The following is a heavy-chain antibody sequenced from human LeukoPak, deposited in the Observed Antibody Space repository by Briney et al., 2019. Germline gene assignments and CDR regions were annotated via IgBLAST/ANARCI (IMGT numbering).Heavy chain of an antibody. Sequence: PSETLSLTCTVSGGSISSYYWSWIRQPPGKGLDWIGYIYYSGSTHYNPSLKSRVTISVDTSKNQFSLKLSSVTAADTAVYYCARYGDNFDYWGQGTLVTVSS. CDR3: ARYGDNFDY. CDR1: GGSISSYY. V-gene: IGHV4-59*01. D-gene: IGHD4-17*01. J-gene: IGHJ4*02. CDR2: IYYSGST.